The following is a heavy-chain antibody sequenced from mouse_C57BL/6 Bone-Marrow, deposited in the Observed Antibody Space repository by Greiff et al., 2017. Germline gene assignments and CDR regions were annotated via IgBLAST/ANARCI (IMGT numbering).Heavy chain of an antibody. CDR2: IYPRSGNT. J-gene: IGHJ3*01. Sequence: QVQLQQSGAELARPGASVKLSCKASGYTFTSYGISWVKQRTGQGLEWIGEIYPRSGNTYYNEKFKGKATLTADKSSSTAYMELRSLTSEDSAVYFCARCYDGYFLAYWGQGTLVTVSA. CDR1: GYTFTSYG. D-gene: IGHD2-3*01. V-gene: IGHV1-81*01. CDR3: ARCYDGYFLAY.